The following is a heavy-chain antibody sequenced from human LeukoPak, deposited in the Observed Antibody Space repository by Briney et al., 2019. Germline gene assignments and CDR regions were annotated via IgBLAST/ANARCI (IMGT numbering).Heavy chain of an antibody. CDR3: ARTPKGGGSRILLDY. CDR1: GLTVSSNY. CDR2: IYSGGST. D-gene: IGHD1-26*01. J-gene: IGHJ4*02. V-gene: IGHV3-53*01. Sequence: PGGSLRLSCAASGLTVSSNYMSWVRQAPGKGLEWVSVIYSGGSTYYADSVKGRFTISRDNSKNTLYLQMNSLRAEDTAVYYCARTPKGGGSRILLDYWGQGTLVTVSS.